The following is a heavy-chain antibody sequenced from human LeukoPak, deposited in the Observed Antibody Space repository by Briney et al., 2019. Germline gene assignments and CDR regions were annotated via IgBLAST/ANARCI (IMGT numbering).Heavy chain of an antibody. CDR2: INPDGSAK. CDR1: GFIFSTCW. J-gene: IGHJ4*02. Sequence: PGGSLRLSCAASGFIFSTCWMSWVRQAPGKGLEWVASINPDGSAKYYVDSVKGRFTISRDNAENSLYLQMSSLRAEDTAVYYCARLLGTVTTYDYWGQGTLVAVSS. V-gene: IGHV3-7*01. CDR3: ARLLGTVTTYDY. D-gene: IGHD4-17*01.